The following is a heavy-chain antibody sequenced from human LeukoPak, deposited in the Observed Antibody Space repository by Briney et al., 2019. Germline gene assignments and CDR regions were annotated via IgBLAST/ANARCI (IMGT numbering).Heavy chain of an antibody. J-gene: IGHJ4*02. Sequence: GGSLRLSCAASGFTFSSYWMSWIRQAPGRGLEWVANIKQDGSEKYYADSVKGRFTISGDNARNSLYLQMNSLRVEDTAMYYCAADSGGSRYWGQGTLVTVSS. V-gene: IGHV3-7*01. CDR1: GFTFSSYW. D-gene: IGHD2-15*01. CDR2: IKQDGSEK. CDR3: AADSGGSRY.